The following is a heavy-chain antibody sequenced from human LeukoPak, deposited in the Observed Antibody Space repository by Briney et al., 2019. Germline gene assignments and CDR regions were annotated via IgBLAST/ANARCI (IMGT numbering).Heavy chain of an antibody. CDR3: ASRYSSSCFDP. CDR2: IYYSGST. V-gene: IGHV4-39*01. Sequence: SETLSLTCTVSGGSISSSSYYWGWIRQPPGKGLEWIGGIYYSGSTYYNPSLKSRVTISVDTSKNQFSLKLSSVTAADTAVYYCASRYSSSCFDPWGQGTLVTVSS. D-gene: IGHD6-13*01. CDR1: GGSISSSSYY. J-gene: IGHJ5*02.